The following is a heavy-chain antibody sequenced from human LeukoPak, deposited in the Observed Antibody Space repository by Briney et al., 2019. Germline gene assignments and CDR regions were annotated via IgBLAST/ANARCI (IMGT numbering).Heavy chain of an antibody. V-gene: IGHV1-46*01. Sequence: ASVKVSCKASGYTFTSYYMHWVRQAPGQGLEWMGIINPSGGSTSYAQKFQGRVTMTRDMSTSTVYMELSSLRSEDTAVYYCARDTWNTNWFDPWGQGTLVTVSS. CDR3: ARDTWNTNWFDP. J-gene: IGHJ5*02. D-gene: IGHD1/OR15-1a*01. CDR1: GYTFTSYY. CDR2: INPSGGST.